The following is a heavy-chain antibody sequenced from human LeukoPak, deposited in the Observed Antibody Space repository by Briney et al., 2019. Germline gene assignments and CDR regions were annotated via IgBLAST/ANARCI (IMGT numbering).Heavy chain of an antibody. V-gene: IGHV1-24*01. CDR1: GYTLTELS. CDR2: FDPEDGET. CDR3: ARGDSNLGFPDAFDI. Sequence: GASVKVSCKVSGYTLTELSMHWVRQAPGKGLEWMGGFDPEDGETIYAQKFQGRVTITTDESTSTAYMELSSLRSEDTAVYYCARGDSNLGFPDAFDIWGQGTMVTVSS. J-gene: IGHJ3*02. D-gene: IGHD4-11*01.